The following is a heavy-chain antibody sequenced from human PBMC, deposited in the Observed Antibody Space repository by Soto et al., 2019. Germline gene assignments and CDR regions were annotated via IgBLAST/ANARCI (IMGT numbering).Heavy chain of an antibody. CDR2: ISSGSVYI. Sequence: PGGSLRLSCAASGFTFNSYSVNWVRQAPGKGLEWVASISSGSVYIDSADSVKGRFTISRDDVTNSVSLQMDSLRVEDTGIYYCARYDAFKAFDLWGQGXMVTVSS. CDR3: ARYDAFKAFDL. CDR1: GFTFNSYS. D-gene: IGHD1-1*01. J-gene: IGHJ3*01. V-gene: IGHV3-21*06.